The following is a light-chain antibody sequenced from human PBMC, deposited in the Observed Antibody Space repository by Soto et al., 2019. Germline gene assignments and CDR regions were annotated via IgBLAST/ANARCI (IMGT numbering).Light chain of an antibody. CDR1: QSISSW. J-gene: IGKJ1*01. CDR3: QQYNSYSPWT. Sequence: DIQMTQSPSTLSASVGDRVTITCRASQSISSWLAWYQQKPGKAPKLLIYDASSLESGVPSRFSGSETGTEFTLTISSLQPDDFATYYSQQYNSYSPWTFGQGTKVEIK. CDR2: DAS. V-gene: IGKV1-5*01.